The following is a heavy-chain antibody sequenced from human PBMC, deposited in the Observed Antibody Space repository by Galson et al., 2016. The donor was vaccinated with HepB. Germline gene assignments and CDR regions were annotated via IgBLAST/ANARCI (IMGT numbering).Heavy chain of an antibody. CDR2: ISANGGTT. D-gene: IGHD6-19*01. CDR1: GFTFSSFP. J-gene: IGHJ3*02. CDR3: AKDYRYSSGYDAFDI. Sequence: SLRLSCAASGFTFSSFPMNWVRQAPGKGPQWVSAISANGGTTYYGDSVKGRFTISRDSSKNTVYLQMNSLRAEDTAVYYCAKDYRYSSGYDAFDIWGQGTRVTVSS. V-gene: IGHV3-23*01.